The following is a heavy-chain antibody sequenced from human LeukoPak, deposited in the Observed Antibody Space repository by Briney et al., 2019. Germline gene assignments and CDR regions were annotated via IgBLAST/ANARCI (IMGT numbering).Heavy chain of an antibody. CDR2: ISYDGTTK. V-gene: IGHV3-30*19. J-gene: IGHJ4*02. Sequence: GGSLRLSCGVSGFTFKNYGMHWVRQAPGKGLEWVSIISYDGTTKDYIDSVKGRVTVSRDNSQNTLYLQMNSLRTEDTAVYYCAKAIPVVVPAANDYWGQGTLVTVSS. CDR3: AKAIPVVVPAANDY. CDR1: GFTFKNYG. D-gene: IGHD2-2*01.